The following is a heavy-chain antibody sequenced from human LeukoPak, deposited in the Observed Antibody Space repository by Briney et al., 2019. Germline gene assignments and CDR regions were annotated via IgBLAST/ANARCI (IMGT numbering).Heavy chain of an antibody. J-gene: IGHJ6*03. CDR2: INHSGST. Sequence: SETLSLTCTVSGGSISNTFYYWSWIRQPPGKGLEWIGEINHSGSTNYNPSLKSRVTISVDTSKNQFSLKLSSVTAADTAVYYCARVGNSSSWYTPYYYYYYMDVWGKGTTVTVSS. CDR3: ARVGNSSSWYTPYYYYYYMDV. D-gene: IGHD6-13*01. CDR1: GGSISNTFYY. V-gene: IGHV4-39*07.